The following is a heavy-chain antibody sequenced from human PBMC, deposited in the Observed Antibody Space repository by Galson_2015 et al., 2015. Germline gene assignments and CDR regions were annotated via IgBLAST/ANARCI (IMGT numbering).Heavy chain of an antibody. Sequence: SLRLSCAASGFTFSDSAMHWVRQASGKGLEWVGRIRSKTNNYATAYAASVKGRFTISRDDSKNMAYLQMNSLKTEDTAVYYCTRLAGDHGGNVHDYWGQGTLVTVSS. D-gene: IGHD4-23*01. V-gene: IGHV3-73*01. CDR3: TRLAGDHGGNVHDY. CDR1: GFTFSDSA. CDR2: IRSKTNNYAT. J-gene: IGHJ4*02.